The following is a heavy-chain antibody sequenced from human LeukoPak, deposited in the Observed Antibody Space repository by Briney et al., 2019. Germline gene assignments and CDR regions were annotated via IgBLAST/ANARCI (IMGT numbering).Heavy chain of an antibody. Sequence: ASVKVSCKASGYTFTSYYMHWVRQATGQGLEWMGWMNPNSGNTGYAQKFQGRVTMTRNTSISTAYMELSSLRSEDTAVYYCARDWVYSNEFGYYGMDVWGQGTTVTVSS. V-gene: IGHV1-8*02. CDR3: ARDWVYSNEFGYYGMDV. J-gene: IGHJ6*02. CDR2: MNPNSGNT. D-gene: IGHD4-11*01. CDR1: GYTFTSYY.